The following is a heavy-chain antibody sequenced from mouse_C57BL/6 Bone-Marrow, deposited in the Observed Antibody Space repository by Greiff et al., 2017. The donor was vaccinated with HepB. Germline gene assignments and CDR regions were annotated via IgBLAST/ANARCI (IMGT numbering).Heavy chain of an antibody. Sequence: EVNVVESGGGLVQSGRSLRLSCATSGFTFSDFYMEWVRQAPGKGLEWIAASRNKANDYTTEYSASVKGRFIVSRDTSQSILYLQMNALRAEDTAIYYCARDGITTVVASMDYWGQGTSVTVSS. J-gene: IGHJ4*01. CDR3: ARDGITTVVASMDY. CDR2: SRNKANDYTT. CDR1: GFTFSDFY. D-gene: IGHD1-1*01. V-gene: IGHV7-1*01.